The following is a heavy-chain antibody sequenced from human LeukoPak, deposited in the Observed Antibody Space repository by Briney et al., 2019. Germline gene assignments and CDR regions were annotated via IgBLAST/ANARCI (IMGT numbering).Heavy chain of an antibody. CDR3: ARDGVRFALGRGGFDP. V-gene: IGHV4-61*02. D-gene: IGHD3-3*01. CDR2: IYTSGST. J-gene: IGHJ5*02. Sequence: PSQTLSLTCTVSGGSISSGSYYWSWIRQPAGKGLEWIGRIYTSGSTNYNPSLKSRVTISVDTSKNQFSLKLSSVTAADTAVYYCARDGVRFALGRGGFDPWGQGTLVTVSS. CDR1: GGSISSGSYY.